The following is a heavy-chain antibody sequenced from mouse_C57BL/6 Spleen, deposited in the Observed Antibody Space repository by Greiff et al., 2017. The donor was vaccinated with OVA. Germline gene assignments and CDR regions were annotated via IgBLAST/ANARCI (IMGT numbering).Heavy chain of an antibody. V-gene: IGHV3-6*01. CDR1: GYSITSGYY. CDR2: ISYDGSN. Sequence: EVKLQESGPGLVKPSQSLSLTCSVTGYSITSGYYWNWIRQFPGNKLEWMGYISYDGSNNYNPSLKNRISITRDTSKNQFFLKLNSVTTEDTATYYCARPENWYFDVWGTGTTVTVSS. J-gene: IGHJ1*03. CDR3: ARPENWYFDV.